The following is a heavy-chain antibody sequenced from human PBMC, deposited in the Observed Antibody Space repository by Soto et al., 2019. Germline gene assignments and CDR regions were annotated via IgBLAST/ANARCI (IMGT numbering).Heavy chain of an antibody. J-gene: IGHJ5*02. CDR3: GMVIQKVAYVLTARSLNS. Sequence: GGSLRLSCAASGFIFNSYGMHWIRQAPGKGLEWVAVISYDGSNIFYADSVKGRFTISRDNSNNTLYLQMNSLRGDDTAVYYRGMVIQKVAYVLTARSLNSWGK. CDR2: ISYDGSNI. CDR1: GFIFNSYG. D-gene: IGHD2-21*01. V-gene: IGHV3-30*03.